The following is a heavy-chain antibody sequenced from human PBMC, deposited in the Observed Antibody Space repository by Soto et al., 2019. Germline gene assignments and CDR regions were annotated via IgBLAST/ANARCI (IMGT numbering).Heavy chain of an antibody. Sequence: GASVKVSCKASGGLFSSYPISWVRQVPGQGLEWMGGIIPVFQTAYYTQRFQGRVTITADESTNTAYMELGSLRSEDTAIYYCARGGSGYTWFNEFWGQGTLVTVSS. V-gene: IGHV1-69*13. CDR1: GGLFSSYP. D-gene: IGHD3-22*01. CDR2: IIPVFQTA. J-gene: IGHJ4*02. CDR3: ARGGSGYTWFNEF.